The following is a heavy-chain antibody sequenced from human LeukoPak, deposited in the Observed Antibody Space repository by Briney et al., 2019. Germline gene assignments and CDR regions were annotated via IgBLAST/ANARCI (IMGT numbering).Heavy chain of an antibody. CDR3: AKVGLGTMVRGVHNWFDP. CDR2: ISGSGGST. J-gene: IGHJ5*02. CDR1: GFTFSSYA. V-gene: IGHV3-23*01. D-gene: IGHD3-10*01. Sequence: GGSLRLSCAASGFTFSSYAMSWVRQAPGKGLEWVSAISGSGGSTYYADSVKGRFTISRDNSKNTLYLQMNSLRAEDTAVYYCAKVGLGTMVRGVHNWFDPWGQGTLVTVSS.